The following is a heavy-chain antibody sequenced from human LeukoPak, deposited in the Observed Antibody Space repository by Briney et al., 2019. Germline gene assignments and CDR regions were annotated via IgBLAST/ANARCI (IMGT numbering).Heavy chain of an antibody. D-gene: IGHD3-16*01. CDR2: IYRGGST. Sequence: GGSLRLSCAASGFTVSSNYMSWVRQAQGKGMEWVSVIYRGGSTYYADSVKGRFTISRDNSKNTLYLQMNSLRAEDTAVYYCARDMITFATREMRYWGQGTLVTVSS. J-gene: IGHJ4*02. CDR1: GFTVSSNY. V-gene: IGHV3-66*02. CDR3: ARDMITFATREMRY.